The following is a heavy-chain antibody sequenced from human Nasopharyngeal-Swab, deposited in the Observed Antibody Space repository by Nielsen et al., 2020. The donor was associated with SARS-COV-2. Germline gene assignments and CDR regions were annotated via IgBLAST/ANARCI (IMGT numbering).Heavy chain of an antibody. D-gene: IGHD4-17*01. CDR3: ARAATVSYAFDI. CDR1: GDTFTSYY. V-gene: IGHV1-46*01. J-gene: IGHJ3*02. Sequence: ASVKVCCKASGDTFTSYYMHWVRKAPGQGLQWMGIINPSGGSTSYAQKFQGRVTMTRDTSTSTVYMELSSLRSEETAVYYCARAATVSYAFDIWGQGTMVTVSS. CDR2: INPSGGST.